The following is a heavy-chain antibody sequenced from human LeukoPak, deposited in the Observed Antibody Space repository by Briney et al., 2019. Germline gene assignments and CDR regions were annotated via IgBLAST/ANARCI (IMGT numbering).Heavy chain of an antibody. CDR1: GYTLTELS. CDR3: ATLGESNAFDI. Sequence: ASVKVSCKVSGYTLTELSMHWVRQAPGKGLEWMGGFDPEDGDTIYAQKFQGRVTMTEDTSTVTAYMELSSLRSEDTAVYYCATLGESNAFDIWGQGTMVTVSS. V-gene: IGHV1-24*01. J-gene: IGHJ3*02. D-gene: IGHD3-16*01. CDR2: FDPEDGDT.